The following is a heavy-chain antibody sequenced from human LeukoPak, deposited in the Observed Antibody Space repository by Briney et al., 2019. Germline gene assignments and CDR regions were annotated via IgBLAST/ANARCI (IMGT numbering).Heavy chain of an antibody. CDR1: GGSFSGYY. V-gene: IGHV4-34*01. Sequence: SETLSLTCAVYGGSFSGYYWSWIRQPPGKGLEWIGEINHSGSTNYNPSLKSRVTISVDTSKNQFSLKLSSVTAADTAVYYCARGQDGNCSSTSCPLRYFDYWGQGTLVTVSS. D-gene: IGHD2-2*01. CDR3: ARGQDGNCSSTSCPLRYFDY. CDR2: INHSGST. J-gene: IGHJ4*02.